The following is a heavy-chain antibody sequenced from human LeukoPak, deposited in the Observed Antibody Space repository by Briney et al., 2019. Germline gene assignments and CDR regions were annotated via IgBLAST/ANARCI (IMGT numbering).Heavy chain of an antibody. CDR2: INPSGGST. V-gene: IGHV1-46*01. CDR1: GYTFTSYY. D-gene: IGHD3-3*01. J-gene: IGHJ3*02. Sequence: ASVKVSCKASGYTFTSYYMHWVRQAPGQVLEWMGIINPSGGSTSYAQKFQGRVTMTRDMSTSTVYMELSSLRSEDTAVYYCARDLGNFWSGYPTLEENDAFDIWGQGTMVTVSS. CDR3: ARDLGNFWSGYPTLEENDAFDI.